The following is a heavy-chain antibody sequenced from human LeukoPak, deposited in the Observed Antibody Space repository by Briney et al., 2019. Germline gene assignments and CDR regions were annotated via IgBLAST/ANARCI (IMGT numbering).Heavy chain of an antibody. CDR1: GFTFSSYS. Sequence: GGSLRLSCAASGFTFSSYSMNWVRQAPGKGLEWVSSISSSSSYIYYADSVKGRFTISRDNAKNSLYPQMNSLRAEDTAVYYCARDGLGDYVWGSYRFDYWGQGTLVTVSS. CDR3: ARDGLGDYVWGSYRFDY. J-gene: IGHJ4*02. CDR2: ISSSSSYI. D-gene: IGHD3-16*02. V-gene: IGHV3-21*01.